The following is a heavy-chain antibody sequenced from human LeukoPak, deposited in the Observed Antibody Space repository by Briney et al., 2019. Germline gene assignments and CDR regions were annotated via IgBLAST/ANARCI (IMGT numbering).Heavy chain of an antibody. Sequence: PGGSLRLSRVASGFTFSSYWMSWVRQAPGKGLEWVANIKQDGSEKDYVDSVKGRFTISRDNAKNSLYLQMNSLRAEDTAVYYCARPADRGHYNWFDPWGQGTLVTVSS. V-gene: IGHV3-7*04. D-gene: IGHD3-10*01. J-gene: IGHJ5*02. CDR1: GFTFSSYW. CDR3: ARPADRGHYNWFDP. CDR2: IKQDGSEK.